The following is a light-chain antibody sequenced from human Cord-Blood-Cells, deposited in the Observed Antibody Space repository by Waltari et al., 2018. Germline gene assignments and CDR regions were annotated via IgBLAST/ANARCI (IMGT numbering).Light chain of an antibody. Sequence: EIVLTQSPGTLSLSPGERATLSYRASQSVSSSYLAWYQQKPGQAPRLLIYGASSRATGIPDRFSGSGSGTDFTLTISRLEPEDFAVYYCQQYGSSPWTFGQGP. CDR2: GAS. CDR1: QSVSSSY. CDR3: QQYGSSPWT. V-gene: IGKV3-20*01. J-gene: IGKJ1*01.